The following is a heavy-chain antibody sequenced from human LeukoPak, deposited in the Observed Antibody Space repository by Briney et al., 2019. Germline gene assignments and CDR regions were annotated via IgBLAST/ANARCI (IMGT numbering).Heavy chain of an antibody. CDR1: GFTFSSYE. V-gene: IGHV3-48*03. CDR2: ISSSGSTI. D-gene: IGHD3-22*01. J-gene: IGHJ5*02. CDR3: ARGITMIVDWFDP. Sequence: GGSLRLSCAASGFTFSSYEMNWVRQAPGKGLEWVSYISSSGSTIYYADSVKGRFTISRDNAKNSLYLQMNSLRAEDTAVYYSARGITMIVDWFDPWGQGTLVTVSS.